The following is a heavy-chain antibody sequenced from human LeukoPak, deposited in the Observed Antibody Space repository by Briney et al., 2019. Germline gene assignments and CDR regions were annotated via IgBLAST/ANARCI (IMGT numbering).Heavy chain of an antibody. Sequence: GGSLRLSCAASGFTFSNYGMHWVRQAPGKGLEWVAVIKHDGSNQYYGDPVKGRFTISRDNSKNTLDLQMNSLGAEDTAVYYCARSNGTFDCWGQGTVVTVSS. CDR3: ARSNGTFDC. CDR1: GFTFSNYG. V-gene: IGHV3-30*03. J-gene: IGHJ4*02. CDR2: IKHDGSNQ. D-gene: IGHD1-1*01.